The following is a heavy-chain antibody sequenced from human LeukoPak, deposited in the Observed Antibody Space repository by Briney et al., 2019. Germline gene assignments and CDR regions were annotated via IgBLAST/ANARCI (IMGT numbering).Heavy chain of an antibody. V-gene: IGHV3-48*04. D-gene: IGHD6-13*01. Sequence: PGGSLRLSCAASGFTFSSYSMDWVRQAPGKGLEWVSYISSSSSTIYYADSVKGRFTISRDNAKNSLYLQMNSLRAGDTAVYYCARPITGSWAQANWGQGTLATVS. CDR1: GFTFSSYS. CDR2: ISSSSSTI. J-gene: IGHJ4*02. CDR3: ARPITGSWAQAN.